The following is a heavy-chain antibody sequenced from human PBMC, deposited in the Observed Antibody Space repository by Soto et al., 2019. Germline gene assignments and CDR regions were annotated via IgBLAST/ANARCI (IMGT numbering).Heavy chain of an antibody. J-gene: IGHJ4*02. V-gene: IGHV3-74*01. CDR3: TRVYGGLPHFDS. Sequence: PGGSLRLSCAASGFTFSSYWMHWVRQAPGKGLVWVSRINSDGKSTFYADSVKGRFTISRDNAKNTLYLQMNSLRVEDTAVYYCTRVYGGLPHFDSWGQGTLVTV. D-gene: IGHD4-17*01. CDR1: GFTFSSYW. CDR2: INSDGKST.